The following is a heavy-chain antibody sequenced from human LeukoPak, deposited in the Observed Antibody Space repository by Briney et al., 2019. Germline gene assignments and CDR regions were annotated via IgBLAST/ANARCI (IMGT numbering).Heavy chain of an antibody. CDR1: GFTFSSYG. CDR3: ARDGIGPFPPLDY. CDR2: IWYDGSNK. D-gene: IGHD1-26*01. Sequence: PGRSLRLSCAASGFTFSSYGMHWVRQAPGKGLEWVAVIWYDGSNKYYADSVKGRFTISRDNSKNTLYLQMNSLRAEDTAVYYCARDGIGPFPPLDYWGQGTLVTVSS. J-gene: IGHJ4*02. V-gene: IGHV3-33*01.